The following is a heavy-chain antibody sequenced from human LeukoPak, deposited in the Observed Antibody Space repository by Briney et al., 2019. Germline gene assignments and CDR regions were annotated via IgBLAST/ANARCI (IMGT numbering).Heavy chain of an antibody. D-gene: IGHD3-10*02. CDR1: GFTFTTYW. CDR2: IKQDGTEK. CDR3: AELGITMIGGV. V-gene: IGHV3-7*01. Sequence: GGSLRLSCAASGFTFTTYWLGWVRQPPGKGLEWVANIKQDGTEKYYVGSVKGRFTISRDNAENSLYQQMNSLRAEDTAVYYCAELGITMIGGVWGKGTTVTISS. J-gene: IGHJ6*04.